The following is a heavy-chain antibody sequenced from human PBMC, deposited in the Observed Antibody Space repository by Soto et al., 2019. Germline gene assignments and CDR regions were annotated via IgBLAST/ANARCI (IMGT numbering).Heavy chain of an antibody. J-gene: IGHJ5*01. CDR3: ARRRIVPTTHFDS. Sequence: AGTLSLTCTVSGDSISSSSFYWGWIRQPPGKGLEWIGHIFHTGATYQNPTLKSRLRMSVDTSKNQFSLNLSSVTATDTAVYYSARRRIVPTTHFDSWGQGTLVTVS. V-gene: IGHV4-39*01. CDR2: IFHTGAT. CDR1: GDSISSSSFY. D-gene: IGHD1-26*01.